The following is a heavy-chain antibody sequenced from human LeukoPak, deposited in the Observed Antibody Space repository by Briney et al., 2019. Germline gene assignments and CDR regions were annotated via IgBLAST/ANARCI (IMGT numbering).Heavy chain of an antibody. CDR2: IYYSGST. CDR1: GGSISSSSYY. CDR3: ASKSDYGSGSYYNSPFGY. J-gene: IGHJ4*02. Sequence: KPSETLSLTCTVSGGSISSSSYYWGWIRQPPGKGLEWIGSIYYSGSTYYNPSLKSRVTISVDTSKNQFSLKLSSVTAADTAVYYCASKSDYGSGSYYNSPFGYWGQGTLVTVSS. D-gene: IGHD3-10*01. V-gene: IGHV4-39*01.